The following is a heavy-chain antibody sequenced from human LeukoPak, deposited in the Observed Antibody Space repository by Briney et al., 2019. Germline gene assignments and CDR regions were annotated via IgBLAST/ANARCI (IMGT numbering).Heavy chain of an antibody. CDR3: ARGLCEFDP. J-gene: IGHJ5*02. CDR2: IISSGSTI. CDR1: GFTFSTYS. V-gene: IGHV3-48*02. Sequence: GGPLRLSCAASGFTFSTYSMNWVRQAPGKGLEWISYIISSGSTIYYGDSVKGRFTISRDNAKNSLYLQTTSLRDDDTAVYYCARGLCEFDPWGQGTLVPVLS.